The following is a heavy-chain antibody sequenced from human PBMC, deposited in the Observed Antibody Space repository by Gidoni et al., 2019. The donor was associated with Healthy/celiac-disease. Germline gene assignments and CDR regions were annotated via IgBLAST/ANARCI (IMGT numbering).Heavy chain of an antibody. CDR3: GSAIFGVVNADY. CDR1: GFTFGDYA. D-gene: IGHD3-3*01. Sequence: EVQLVESGGGLVQPGRSLRLSCTASGFTFGDYAMSWVRQAPGKGLEWVGVIRSKAYGGTTEYAASVKGRFTISRDDSKSIAYLQMNSLKTEDTAVYYCGSAIFGVVNADYWGQGTLVTVSS. V-gene: IGHV3-49*04. CDR2: IRSKAYGGTT. J-gene: IGHJ4*02.